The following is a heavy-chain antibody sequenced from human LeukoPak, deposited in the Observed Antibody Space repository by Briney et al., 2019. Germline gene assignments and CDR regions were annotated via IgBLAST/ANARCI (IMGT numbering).Heavy chain of an antibody. J-gene: IGHJ4*02. CDR2: IYPRDGST. Sequence: TSVKVSCKASGYTFTNNYLHWVRQAPGQGLEWMGMIYPRDGSTSYAQNFQGRVTVTRDTSTTTVHMELRGLRSEDTAVYYCARDQEGFDYWGQGTVVTVSS. CDR3: ARDQEGFDY. CDR1: GYTFTNNY. V-gene: IGHV1-46*01.